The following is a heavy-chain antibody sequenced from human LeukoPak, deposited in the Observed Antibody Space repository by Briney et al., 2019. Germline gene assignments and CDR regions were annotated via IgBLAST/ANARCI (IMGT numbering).Heavy chain of an antibody. J-gene: IGHJ6*03. V-gene: IGHV3-7*01. CDR2: IKQDGSEK. Sequence: GGSLRLSCAASGFTFSSYWMSWVRQAPGKGLEWVANIKQDGSEKYYVDSVKGRFTISRDSAKNSLYLQMNSLRAEDTAVYYCARASTYYYGSGSHLTYYYYYMDVWGKGTTVTVSS. CDR3: ARASTYYYGSGSHLTYYYYYMDV. D-gene: IGHD3-10*01. CDR1: GFTFSSYW.